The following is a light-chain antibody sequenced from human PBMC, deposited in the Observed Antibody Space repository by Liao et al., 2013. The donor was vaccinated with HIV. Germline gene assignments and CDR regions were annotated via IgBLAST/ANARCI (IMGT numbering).Light chain of an antibody. CDR2: QDT. J-gene: IGLJ2*01. Sequence: SYELTQPPSVSVSPGQTASITCSGDELGDKYACWYQQKPGQSPVLVIYQDTKRPSGTPERFSGSTSGNTATLTISGVEAGDEADYYCHVWNSGGDPVVFGGGTRLTVL. CDR3: HVWNSGGDPVV. V-gene: IGLV3-1*01. CDR1: ELGDKY.